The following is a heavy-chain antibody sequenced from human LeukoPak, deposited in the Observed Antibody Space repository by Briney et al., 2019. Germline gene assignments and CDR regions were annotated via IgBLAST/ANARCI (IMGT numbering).Heavy chain of an antibody. Sequence: GGALRLSCAASGFTFSAYAMSWVRQAPGKGLEWVSSISDSAGSTYYAASVTGRFTISRDSSRTTLYLQVNSLRAEDTAVYYCAKQSVGVTTGYFHYWGQGTLVTVSS. V-gene: IGHV3-23*01. D-gene: IGHD1-26*01. CDR3: AKQSVGVTTGYFHY. CDR1: GFTFSAYA. CDR2: ISDSAGST. J-gene: IGHJ4*02.